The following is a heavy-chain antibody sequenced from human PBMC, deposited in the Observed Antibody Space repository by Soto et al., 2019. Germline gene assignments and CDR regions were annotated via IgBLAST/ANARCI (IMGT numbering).Heavy chain of an antibody. Sequence: QVQLQQWGAGLLQPSETLSLTCAVYGGSFSGYYWSWIRQPPGKGLEWIGEINHSGSTNYNPSLKSRVTISVDTSKNQFSLKLSSVTAADTAVYYCARGLLHLGELSMYYFDYWGQGTLVTVSS. CDR3: ARGLLHLGELSMYYFDY. V-gene: IGHV4-34*01. CDR2: INHSGST. J-gene: IGHJ4*02. CDR1: GGSFSGYY. D-gene: IGHD3-16*02.